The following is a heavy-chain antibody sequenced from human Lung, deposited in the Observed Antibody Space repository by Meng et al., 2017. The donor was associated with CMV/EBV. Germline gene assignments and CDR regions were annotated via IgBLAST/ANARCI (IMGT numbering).Heavy chain of an antibody. CDR1: GFTFSTAW. CDR2: IKSKTDGGTT. CDR3: TTGRRFDY. V-gene: IGHV3-15*01. Sequence: LTCAASGFTFSTAWMSWVRQAPGKGLEWVGRIKSKTDGGTTDYAAPVKGRFTMSRDDLRNTLYLQMNSLKTDDTGVYYCTTGRRFDYWGQGTLVTVSS. J-gene: IGHJ4*02.